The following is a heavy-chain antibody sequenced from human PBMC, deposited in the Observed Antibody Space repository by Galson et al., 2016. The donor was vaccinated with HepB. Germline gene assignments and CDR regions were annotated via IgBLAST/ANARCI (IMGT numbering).Heavy chain of an antibody. V-gene: IGHV1-69*13. Sequence: SVKVSCKASGYTFRNYVISWVRQAPGQGLEWMGGIIPMFGTPYYAHNFRGRVTINADESTSTGYMALSSLRSEDTAVYYCARSAPSGLNHHCYYGMDVWGQGTTVTVSS. CDR3: ARSAPSGLNHHCYYGMDV. CDR1: GYTFRNYV. D-gene: IGHD6-13*01. CDR2: IIPMFGTP. J-gene: IGHJ6*02.